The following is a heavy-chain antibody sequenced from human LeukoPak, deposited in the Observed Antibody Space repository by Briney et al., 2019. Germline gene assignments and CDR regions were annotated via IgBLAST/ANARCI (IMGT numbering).Heavy chain of an antibody. J-gene: IGHJ4*02. Sequence: GGSLRLSCAASGFTFSSYEMNWVRQAPGKGLEWVSYISSSSSTIYYTDSVKGRFTISRDNARNSLDLQMNSLRAEDTAVYYCARGPMLRGVIIRRSKSGYFDYWGQGTLVTVSS. D-gene: IGHD3-10*01. CDR2: ISSSSSTI. CDR3: ARGPMLRGVIIRRSKSGYFDY. V-gene: IGHV3-48*03. CDR1: GFTFSSYE.